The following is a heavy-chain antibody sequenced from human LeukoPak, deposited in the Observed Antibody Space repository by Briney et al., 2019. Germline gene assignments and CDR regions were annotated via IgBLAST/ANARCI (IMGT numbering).Heavy chain of an antibody. V-gene: IGHV4-39*07. J-gene: IGHJ3*02. CDR2: IYYSGST. D-gene: IGHD3-3*01. CDR1: GGSISSSSYY. CDR3: ATAHRHDFWSGYSAFDI. Sequence: SETLSLTCTVSGGSISSSSYYWGWIRQPPGKGLEWIGSIYYSGSTYYNPSLKSRVTISVDTSKNQFSLKLSSVTAADTAVYYCATAHRHDFWSGYSAFDIWGQGTMVTVSS.